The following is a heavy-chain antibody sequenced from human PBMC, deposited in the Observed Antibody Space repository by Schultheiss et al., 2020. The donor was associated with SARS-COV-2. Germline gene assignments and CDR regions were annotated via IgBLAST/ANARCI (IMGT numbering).Heavy chain of an antibody. Sequence: SETLSLTCAVYGGSFSGYYWSWIRQPPGKGLEWIGEINHSGSTNYNPSLKSRVTISVDTSKNQFSLKLTSVTAADSAVYYCARALTISGVVYAFDSWGQGTKVTVSS. CDR1: GGSFSGYY. CDR2: INHSGST. D-gene: IGHD3-3*01. J-gene: IGHJ3*02. CDR3: ARALTISGVVYAFDS. V-gene: IGHV4-34*01.